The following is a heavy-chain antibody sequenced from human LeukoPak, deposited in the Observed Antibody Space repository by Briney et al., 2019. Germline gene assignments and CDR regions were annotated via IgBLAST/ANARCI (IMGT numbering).Heavy chain of an antibody. V-gene: IGHV1-69*04. CDR2: IIPIPGIA. J-gene: IGHJ4*02. D-gene: IGHD6-19*01. CDR3: ARGYSSGWQYFDY. CDR1: GGTFSSYA. Sequence: SVKVSCKASGGTFSSYAISWVRQAPGQGLEWMGRIIPIPGIANYAQKFQGRVTITADKSTSTAYMELSSLRSEDTAVYYCARGYSSGWQYFDYWGQGTLVTVSS.